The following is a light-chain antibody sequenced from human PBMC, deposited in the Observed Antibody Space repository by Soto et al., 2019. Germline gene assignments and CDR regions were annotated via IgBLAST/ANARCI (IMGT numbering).Light chain of an antibody. V-gene: IGKV1-12*01. CDR3: HEANSFPYT. Sequence: DIQMTQSPSSVSASVGDRVTITCRASQGISNWLAWYQQKAGTAPKLLIYATSTLQSGVPSRFPGSAAGTEGTLTMSSLQPADVATYYCHEANSFPYTFGQGTKLEIK. CDR1: QGISNW. J-gene: IGKJ2*01. CDR2: ATS.